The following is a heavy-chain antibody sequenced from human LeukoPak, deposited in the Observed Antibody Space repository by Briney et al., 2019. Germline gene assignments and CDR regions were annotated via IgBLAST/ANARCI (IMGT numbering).Heavy chain of an antibody. V-gene: IGHV3-48*03. Sequence: GGSLRLSCAASEFTFSSYEMNWVRQAPGKGLEWVSCISSSGDTIYYADSVKGRFTISRDNVKNSLYLQLNSLRAEDTAVYYCARVPRSSRIPIFRWGQGTLVTVSS. CDR1: EFTFSSYE. J-gene: IGHJ4*02. D-gene: IGHD3-3*01. CDR3: ARVPRSSRIPIFR. CDR2: ISSSGDTI.